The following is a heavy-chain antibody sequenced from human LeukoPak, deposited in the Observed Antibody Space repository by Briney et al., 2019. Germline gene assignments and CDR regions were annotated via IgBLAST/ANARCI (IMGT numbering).Heavy chain of an antibody. J-gene: IGHJ4*02. CDR3: ARDHRTTMIVVVTQFDY. CDR2: INPNGGGT. CDR1: GYTFTGYY. Sequence: ASVKVSCKASGYTFTGYYMHWVRQAPGQGLEWMGWINPNGGGTNYAQKFQGRVTMTRDTSISTAYMELSRLRSDDTAVYYCARDHRTTMIVVVTQFDYWGQGTLVTVSS. D-gene: IGHD3-22*01. V-gene: IGHV1-2*02.